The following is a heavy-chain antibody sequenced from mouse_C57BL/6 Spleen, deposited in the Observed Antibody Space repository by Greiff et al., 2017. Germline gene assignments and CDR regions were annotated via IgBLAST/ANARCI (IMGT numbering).Heavy chain of an antibody. CDR1: GYTFTSYW. CDR3: ERDEDGYTWFAY. J-gene: IGHJ3*01. CDR2: IDPSDSYT. V-gene: IGHV1-69*01. Sequence: QVQLQQPGAELVMPGASVKLSCKASGYTFTSYWMHWVKQRPGQGLEWIGEIDPSDSYTNYNQKFKGKSTLTVDKSSSTAYMQLSSLTSEDSAVYYCERDEDGYTWFAYWGQGTLVTVSA. D-gene: IGHD2-3*01.